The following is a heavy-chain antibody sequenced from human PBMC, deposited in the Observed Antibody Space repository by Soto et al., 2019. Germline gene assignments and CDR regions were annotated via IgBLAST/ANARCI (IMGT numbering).Heavy chain of an antibody. D-gene: IGHD6-6*01. J-gene: IGHJ4*02. CDR2: AQYSGST. V-gene: IGHV4-61*01. Sequence: QLQLQESGPGLVKPSETLSLTCTVSGGSVSSDNHYWTWIRQHPGKGLELIGYAQYSGSTNYNPSLKSRVTISADTSKTQLSLRLTSVTAAATAIYFSPRASRPSRTLRITSSFDHWGPGTLVTVSS. CDR3: PRASRPSRTLRITSSFDH. CDR1: GGSVSSDNHY.